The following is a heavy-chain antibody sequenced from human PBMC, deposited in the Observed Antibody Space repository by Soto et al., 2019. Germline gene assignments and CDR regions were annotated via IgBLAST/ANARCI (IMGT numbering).Heavy chain of an antibody. J-gene: IGHJ3*02. CDR3: ARAYYYYSSGYAYAFDI. Sequence: PGESLKISCKASGYTFTSYYMHWVRQAPGQGLEWMGIINPSGGSTSYAQKFQGRVTMTRDTSTSTVYMELSSLRSEVTAVYYCARAYYYYSSGYAYAFDILGQGTMVTVSS. V-gene: IGHV1-46*01. CDR2: INPSGGST. CDR1: GYTFTSYY. D-gene: IGHD3-22*01.